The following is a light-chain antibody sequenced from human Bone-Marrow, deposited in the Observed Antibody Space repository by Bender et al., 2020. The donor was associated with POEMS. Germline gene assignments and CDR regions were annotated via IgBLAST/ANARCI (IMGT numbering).Light chain of an antibody. J-gene: IGLJ2*01. Sequence: SYELTQPPSVSVSPGQTARISCSGDALPNQYAYWYQQKPGQAPLLVIYKDTKRPSGIPERFSGSSSGTIVTLTIAGVQAEDEADYFCQSVDSSNSSVVFGGGTKLTVL. CDR3: QSVDSSNSSVV. V-gene: IGLV3-25*02. CDR2: KDT. CDR1: ALPNQY.